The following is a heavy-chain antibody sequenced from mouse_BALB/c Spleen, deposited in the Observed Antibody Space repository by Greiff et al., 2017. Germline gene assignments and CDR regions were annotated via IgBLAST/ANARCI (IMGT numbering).Heavy chain of an antibody. D-gene: IGHD4-1*01. CDR1: GFNIKDTY. CDR2: IDPANGNT. CDR3: ARGTLPGAD. V-gene: IGHV14-3*02. J-gene: IGHJ2*01. Sequence: VQLKESGAELVKPGASVKLSCTASGFNIKDTYMHWVKQRPEQGLEWIGRIDPANGNTTYDPKFQGKATITADTSSTTAYLQLSSLTSEDTAVYYCARGTLPGADWGQGTTLTVSS.